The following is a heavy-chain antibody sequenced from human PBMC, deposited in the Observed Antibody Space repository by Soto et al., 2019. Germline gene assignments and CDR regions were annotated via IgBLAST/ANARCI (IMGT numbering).Heavy chain of an antibody. CDR1: GGSISSGGYY. J-gene: IGHJ6*03. Sequence: QVQLQESGPGLVKPSQTLSLTCTVSGGSISSGGYYWSWIRQHPGKGLEWIGYIYYSGSTYYNPSLKSRVTISVDTSKNHFSLKLSSVTAADTAVYYCARGDDFWSGYPVWGVYYMDVWGKGTTVTVSS. D-gene: IGHD3-3*01. CDR2: IYYSGST. V-gene: IGHV4-31*03. CDR3: ARGDDFWSGYPVWGVYYMDV.